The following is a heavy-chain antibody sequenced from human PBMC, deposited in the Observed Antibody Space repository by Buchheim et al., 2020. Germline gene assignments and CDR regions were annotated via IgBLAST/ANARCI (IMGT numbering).Heavy chain of an antibody. CDR3: ARVGGSGRDPDYGDYGDYYGMDV. CDR2: INHSGST. V-gene: IGHV4-34*01. Sequence: QVQLQQWGAGLLKPSETLSLTCAVYGGSFSGYYWSWIRQPPGKGLEWIGEINHSGSTNYNPSLKSRVTISVDTSKNQFSLKLSSVTAADTAVYYCARVGGSGRDPDYGDYGDYYGMDVWGQGTT. J-gene: IGHJ6*02. D-gene: IGHD4-17*01. CDR1: GGSFSGYY.